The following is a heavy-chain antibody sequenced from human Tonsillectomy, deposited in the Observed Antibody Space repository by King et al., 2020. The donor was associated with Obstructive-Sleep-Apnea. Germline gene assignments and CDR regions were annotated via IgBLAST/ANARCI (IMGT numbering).Heavy chain of an antibody. V-gene: IGHV3-11*01. CDR2: IRSGGSIT. J-gene: IGHJ4*02. Sequence: VQLVESGGGLVKPGGSLRLSCEASGFSFSDYYMGWIRQAPGKGLEWVSYIRSGGSITYYADSVKGRFTISRDNTKNSLYLQMNSLRSEDTAIYYCARDGGRVSYGYFDNWGQGTLVTVSS. CDR3: ARDGGRVSYGYFDN. CDR1: GFSFSDYY. D-gene: IGHD4-17*01.